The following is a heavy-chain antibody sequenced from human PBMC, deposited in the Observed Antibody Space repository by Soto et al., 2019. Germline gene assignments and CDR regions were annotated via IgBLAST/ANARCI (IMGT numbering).Heavy chain of an antibody. J-gene: IGHJ4*02. CDR2: INHSGST. V-gene: IGHV4-34*01. CDR1: GGSFSGYY. CDR3: ARERGVLLWFGELQYFDY. Sequence: QVQLQQWGAGLLKPSATLSLTCAVYGGSFSGYYWSWIRQPPGKGLEWIGEINHSGSTNYNPSLKSRVTISVDTSKNQFSLKLSSVTAADTAVYYCARERGVLLWFGELQYFDYWGQGTLVTVSS. D-gene: IGHD3-10*01.